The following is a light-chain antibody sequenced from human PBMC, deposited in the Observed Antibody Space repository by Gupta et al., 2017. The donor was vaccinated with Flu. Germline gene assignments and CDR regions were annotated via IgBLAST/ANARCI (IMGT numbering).Light chain of an antibody. CDR2: GNN. CDR1: SSNIGAGFA. Sequence: QSVLTQPPSVSGAPGQTVTISCSGTSSNIGAGFAVHWYQQLPGTDPKLLIYGNNNRPSGVPDRFSGSKSGTSASLAITGLQAEDEADYYCQSFDINLNEVFGGGTRLTVL. V-gene: IGLV1-40*01. CDR3: QSFDINLNEV. J-gene: IGLJ3*02.